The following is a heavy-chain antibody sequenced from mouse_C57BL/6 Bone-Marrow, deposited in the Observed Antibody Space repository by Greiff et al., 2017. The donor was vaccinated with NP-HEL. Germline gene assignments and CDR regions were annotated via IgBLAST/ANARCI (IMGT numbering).Heavy chain of an antibody. CDR1: GYTFTSYW. D-gene: IGHD1-1*01. V-gene: IGHV1-72*01. CDR2: IDPNSGGT. CDR3: ARRGMDYGSSPYAMDY. Sequence: QVHVKQPGAELVKPGASVKLSCKAAGYTFTSYWMHWVKQRPGRGLEWIGRIDPNSGGTKYNEKFKSEATLTVDKPSSTAYMQLSSLTSEDSAVYYCARRGMDYGSSPYAMDYWGQGTSVTVSS. J-gene: IGHJ4*01.